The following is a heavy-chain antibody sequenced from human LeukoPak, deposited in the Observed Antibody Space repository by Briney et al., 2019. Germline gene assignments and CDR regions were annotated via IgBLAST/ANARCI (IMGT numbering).Heavy chain of an antibody. J-gene: IGHJ4*02. V-gene: IGHV3-30*18. D-gene: IGHD3-16*01. CDR2: ISYDGNNK. Sequence: GGSLRLSCAATGFTFSSYAMSWVRQAPGKGLEWVAAISYDGNNKYYGDSVRGRFIISRDNSRNTHYLQMNSLRPEDTAVCYCTKGGGSESHQHGFDSWGQGTLVTVSS. CDR1: GFTFSSYA. CDR3: TKGGGSESHQHGFDS.